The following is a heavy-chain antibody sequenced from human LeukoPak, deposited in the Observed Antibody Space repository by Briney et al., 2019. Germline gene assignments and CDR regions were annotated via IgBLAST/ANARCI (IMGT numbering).Heavy chain of an antibody. V-gene: IGHV4-38-2*01. CDR2: IYHSGST. D-gene: IGHD1-26*01. CDR1: GYSISSGYY. CDR3: ARHEYSGSYYGLSWFDP. J-gene: IGHJ5*02. Sequence: PSETLSLTCAVSGYSISSGYYWGWIRQPPGNGLEWIGSIYHSGSTYYNPSLKSRVTISVDTSKNQLSLKLSSLTAADTAVYYCARHEYSGSYYGLSWFDPWGQGTLVTVSS.